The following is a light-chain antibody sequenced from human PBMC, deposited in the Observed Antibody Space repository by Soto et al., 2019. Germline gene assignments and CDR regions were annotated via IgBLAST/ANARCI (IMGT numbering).Light chain of an antibody. V-gene: IGLV2-23*02. Sequence: QSVLTQPASVSGSPGQSITISCTGTSSDVGSYNLVSWYQQHPGKAPKLMIYEVSKRPSGVSNRFSGSKSGNTASLTISGLQGEDEADDYCCSYAGSSTWVFGGGTKLTVL. J-gene: IGLJ3*02. CDR3: CSYAGSSTWV. CDR2: EVS. CDR1: SSDVGSYNL.